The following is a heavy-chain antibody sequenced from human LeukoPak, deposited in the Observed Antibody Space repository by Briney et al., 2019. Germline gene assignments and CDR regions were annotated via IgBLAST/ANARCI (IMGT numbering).Heavy chain of an antibody. CDR2: ISYDGSNK. V-gene: IGHV3-30*18. CDR3: AKDHDGSGSYVDY. Sequence: GGSLRLSCAASGFTFSSYGMHWVRQAPGKGLEWVAVISYDGSNKYYADSVKGRFTISRDNSKNMLYLQMNSLRAEDTAVYYCAKDHDGSGSYVDYWGQGTLVTVSS. J-gene: IGHJ4*02. CDR1: GFTFSSYG. D-gene: IGHD3-10*01.